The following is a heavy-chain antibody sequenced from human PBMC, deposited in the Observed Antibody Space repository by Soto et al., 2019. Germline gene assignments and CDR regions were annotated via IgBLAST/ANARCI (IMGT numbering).Heavy chain of an antibody. CDR1: GFTFSSYS. Sequence: GGSLRLSCAASGFTFSSYSMNWVRQAPGKGLEWVSSISSSSSYIYYADSVKGRFTISRDNAKNSLYLQMNSLRAEDTAVYYCARDSYIVVVVAATLSYYYYGMDVWGQGTTVTVSS. CDR2: ISSSSSYI. V-gene: IGHV3-21*01. D-gene: IGHD2-15*01. CDR3: ARDSYIVVVVAATLSYYYYGMDV. J-gene: IGHJ6*02.